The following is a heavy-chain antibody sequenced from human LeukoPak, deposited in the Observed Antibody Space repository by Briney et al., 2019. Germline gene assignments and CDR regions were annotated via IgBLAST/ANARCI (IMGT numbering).Heavy chain of an antibody. Sequence: GGSLRLSCAASGISFSSSDKNWVRQAPGKGLEWVSYIRSSGTTIDYADSVKGRFTISRDNAKNSLYLQMNSLRAEDTAVYYCARQRGSYKHYALDLWGQGTLVTVSS. D-gene: IGHD5-24*01. CDR1: GISFSSSD. CDR3: ARQRGSYKHYALDL. CDR2: IRSSGTTI. J-gene: IGHJ6*02. V-gene: IGHV3-48*03.